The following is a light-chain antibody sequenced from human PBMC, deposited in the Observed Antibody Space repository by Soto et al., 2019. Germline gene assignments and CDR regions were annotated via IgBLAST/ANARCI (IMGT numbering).Light chain of an antibody. V-gene: IGKV3-11*01. Sequence: EIVLTQSPATLSLSPGETATLSCRASQSVSSSLAWYQQKPGQTPRLLIYDASNRATGIPARFSGSGSGTDFTLTVSGLEPEDFAVYCCQERSSWPLTFGGGTKVEIK. CDR1: QSVSSS. J-gene: IGKJ4*01. CDR3: QERSSWPLT. CDR2: DAS.